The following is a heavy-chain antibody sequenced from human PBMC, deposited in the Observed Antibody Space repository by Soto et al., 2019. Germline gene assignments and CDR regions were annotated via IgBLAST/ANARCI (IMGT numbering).Heavy chain of an antibody. D-gene: IGHD3-3*01. CDR1: VYTFTSYV. Sequence: ASMKFSLKASVYTFTSYVISWVGQAPLKGLEWMGWISAYNGNTNYAKKLQGRVTMTTDTSTRTAYMELRSLRYDDTAVYYCARDKNVSRFLEGLTPTCDDYYGMDVWG. J-gene: IGHJ6*02. CDR3: ARDKNVSRFLEGLTPTCDDYYGMDV. CDR2: ISAYNGNT. V-gene: IGHV1-18*04.